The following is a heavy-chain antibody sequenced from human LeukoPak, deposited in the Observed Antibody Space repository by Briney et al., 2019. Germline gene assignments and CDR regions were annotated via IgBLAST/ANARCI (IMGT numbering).Heavy chain of an antibody. CDR1: GFTVSSNY. CDR2: IYSGGST. D-gene: IGHD2-2*01. Sequence: GGSLRLSCAASGFTVSSNYMSWVRQAPGKGLEWVSVIYSGGSTYYADSVKGRFTISRHNSKNTLYLQMNSLRAEDTAVYYCARGPSPPRIIVVVPAASYGMDVWGQGTTVTVSS. CDR3: ARGPSPPRIIVVVPAASYGMDV. V-gene: IGHV3-53*04. J-gene: IGHJ6*02.